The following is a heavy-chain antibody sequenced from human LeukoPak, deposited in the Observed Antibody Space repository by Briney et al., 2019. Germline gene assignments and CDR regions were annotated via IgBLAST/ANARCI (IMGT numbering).Heavy chain of an antibody. CDR1: GGSISSGSYY. D-gene: IGHD6-6*01. CDR3: ASLAARRGYYYYYYMDV. J-gene: IGHJ6*03. CDR2: INHSGST. V-gene: IGHV4-39*07. Sequence: SETLSLTCTVSGGSISSGSYYWSWIRQPPGKGLEWFGEINHSGSTNYNPSLKSRVTISVDTSKNQFSLKLNSVTAADTAVYYCASLAARRGYYYYYYMDVWGKGTTVTVSS.